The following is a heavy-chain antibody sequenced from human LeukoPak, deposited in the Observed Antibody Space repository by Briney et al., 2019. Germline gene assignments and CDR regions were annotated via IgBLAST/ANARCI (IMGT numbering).Heavy chain of an antibody. CDR2: IIPILGIA. Sequence: SVKVSCKASGGTFSSYAISWVGQAPGQGLEWMGRIIPILGIANYAQKFQGRVTITADKSTSTAYMELSSLRSEDTAVYYCARSDCSGGSCNWFDPWGQGTLVTVSS. CDR1: GGTFSSYA. J-gene: IGHJ5*02. D-gene: IGHD2-15*01. CDR3: ARSDCSGGSCNWFDP. V-gene: IGHV1-69*04.